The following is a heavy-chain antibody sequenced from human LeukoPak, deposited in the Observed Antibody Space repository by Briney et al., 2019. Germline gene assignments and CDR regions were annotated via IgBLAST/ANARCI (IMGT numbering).Heavy chain of an antibody. CDR1: GFTFSNYG. Sequence: GGSLRLSCVASGFTFSNYGMHWVRQSPGKGLDWVAFIGSDGTKKYSADSVKGRFTISRDNSRNTLYLQMNSLKTEDTAVYYCAKAPVTSCRGAFCYPFDYWGQGTLVTVSS. CDR3: AKAPVTSCRGAFCYPFDY. D-gene: IGHD2-15*01. J-gene: IGHJ4*02. CDR2: IGSDGTKK. V-gene: IGHV3-30*02.